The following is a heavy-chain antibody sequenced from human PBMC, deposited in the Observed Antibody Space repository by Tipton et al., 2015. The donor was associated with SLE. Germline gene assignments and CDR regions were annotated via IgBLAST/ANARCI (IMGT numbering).Heavy chain of an antibody. CDR2: IYSDGVT. CDR3: ARGPGAATGEAFDV. J-gene: IGHJ3*01. V-gene: IGHV4-4*07. Sequence: TLSLICTVSGGSINNYQWGWIRQPAGKGLEWIGRIYSDGVTNYNPSLKSRVSMSIDTSKNQFSLKVNFVTAADSAVYYCARGPGAATGEAFDVWGQGTTVTVSS. CDR1: GGSINNYQ. D-gene: IGHD7-27*01.